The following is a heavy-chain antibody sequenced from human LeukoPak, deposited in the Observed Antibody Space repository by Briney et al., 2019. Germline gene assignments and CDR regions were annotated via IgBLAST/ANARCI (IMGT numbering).Heavy chain of an antibody. D-gene: IGHD2-2*01. Sequence: PGGSLRLSCAASGFTFSTYAMSWVRQAPGEGLGWGSGISGGGSSTYYAGSVRGRFTISRDNSKNTVYLQTNSLRAEDTAVYYCAKRGYCSSITCSVGAFDIWGQGTMVTVSS. CDR1: GFTFSTYA. J-gene: IGHJ3*02. CDR3: AKRGYCSSITCSVGAFDI. V-gene: IGHV3-23*01. CDR2: ISGGGSST.